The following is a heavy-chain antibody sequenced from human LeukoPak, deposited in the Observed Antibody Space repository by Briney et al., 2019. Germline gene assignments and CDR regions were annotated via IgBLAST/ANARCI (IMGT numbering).Heavy chain of an antibody. D-gene: IGHD3-16*01. J-gene: IGHJ3*01. CDR3: VKGNKPFGTSGVYRGGGAFYF. Sequence: GGTLRLSCAASGFTFSSFAMSWVRQAPGKGLEWVSNIATTTYYEDSVKRRCTISRDNSKNTPYMEINSLRTHDTGVYYCVKGNKPFGTSGVYRGGGAFYFWGQGKRVTVS. CDR1: GFTFSSFA. CDR2: IATTT. V-gene: IGHV3-23*01.